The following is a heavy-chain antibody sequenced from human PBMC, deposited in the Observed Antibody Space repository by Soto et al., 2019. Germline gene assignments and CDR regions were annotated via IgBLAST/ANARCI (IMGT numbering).Heavy chain of an antibody. D-gene: IGHD3-3*02. V-gene: IGHV4-30-2*01. CDR2: IYHSGST. J-gene: IGHJ5*02. CDR1: GGSISSGGYS. CDR3: ARVPSNNWFDP. Sequence: SETLSLTCAVSGGSISSGGYSWSWIRQPPGKGLEWIGYIYHSGSTYYNPSLKSRVTISVDRSKNQLSLKLSSVTAADTAVYYCARVPSNNWFDPWGQGTLVTVSS.